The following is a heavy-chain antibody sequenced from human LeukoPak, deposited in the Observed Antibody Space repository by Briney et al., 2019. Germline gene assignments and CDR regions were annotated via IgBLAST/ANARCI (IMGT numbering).Heavy chain of an antibody. D-gene: IGHD3-3*01. CDR2: ISSSSSTT. CDR3: AKQLRFLESPYDAFDI. CDR1: GFTFSSYS. Sequence: GGSLRLSCAASGFTFSSYSMNWVRQAPGEGLEWVSYISSSSSTTYYADSVKGRFTISRENAKNSLYLQMNSLRAEDTAVYYCAKQLRFLESPYDAFDIWGQGTMVTVSS. V-gene: IGHV3-48*04. J-gene: IGHJ3*02.